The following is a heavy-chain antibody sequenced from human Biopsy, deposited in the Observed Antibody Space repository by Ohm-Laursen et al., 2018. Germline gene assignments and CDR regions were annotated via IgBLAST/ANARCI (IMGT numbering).Heavy chain of an antibody. CDR1: GFSVNDNY. D-gene: IGHD6-6*01. CDR3: ARGEYSSSIFDH. CDR2: IYGDGRT. J-gene: IGHJ4*02. Sequence: SLRLSCAASGFSVNDNYMSWVRQAPGKGLEWVSFIYGDGRTFYAGSVKDRFTLSRDTSNNLMFLQMDSLRAADTAVYYCARGEYSSSIFDHWGQGTLVTVSS. V-gene: IGHV3-53*01.